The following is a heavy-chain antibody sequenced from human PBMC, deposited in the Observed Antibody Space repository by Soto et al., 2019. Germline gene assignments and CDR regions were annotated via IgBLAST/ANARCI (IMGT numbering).Heavy chain of an antibody. D-gene: IGHD2-21*01. CDR1: GFTFSSYD. Sequence: GALRLSWAASGFTFSSYDMHWVRQATGKGLELVSAIGTAGDTYYPGSVKGRFTISRENAKNSLYLQMNSLRAWDTAVYYCARDPVMANRARFDXWGQGTLVTVSX. CDR2: IGTAGDT. V-gene: IGHV3-13*01. J-gene: IGHJ4*02. CDR3: ARDPVMANRARFDX.